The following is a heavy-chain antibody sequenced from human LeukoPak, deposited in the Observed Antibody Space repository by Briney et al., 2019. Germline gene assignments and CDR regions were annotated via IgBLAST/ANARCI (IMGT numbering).Heavy chain of an antibody. V-gene: IGHV4-61*02. Sequence: PSETLSLTCTVSGGSISSGSYYWSWIRQPAGKGLEWIGRIYSSGSTNYNPSLKSRVTISLDTSKNQFSLKLSSVTAADTAVYYCARDHVRFIRRRNNVFDIWGQGTMVTVSS. D-gene: IGHD1-14*01. J-gene: IGHJ3*02. CDR3: ARDHVRFIRRRNNVFDI. CDR2: IYSSGST. CDR1: GGSISSGSYY.